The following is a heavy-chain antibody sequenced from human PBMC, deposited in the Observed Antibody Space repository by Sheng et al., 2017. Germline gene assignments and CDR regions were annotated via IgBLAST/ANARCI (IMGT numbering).Heavy chain of an antibody. D-gene: IGHD3-22*01. CDR2: ISYDGSNK. CDR3: ARDLTQYYYDSSGLLDY. Sequence: QVQLVESGGGVVQPGRSLRLSCAASGFTFSSYAMHWVRQAPGKGLEWVAVISYDGSNKYYADSVKGRFTISRDNSKNTLYLQMNSLRAEDTAVYYCARDLTQYYYDSSGLLDYWGQGTLVTVSS. CDR1: GFTFSSYA. J-gene: IGHJ4*02. V-gene: IGHV3-30*04.